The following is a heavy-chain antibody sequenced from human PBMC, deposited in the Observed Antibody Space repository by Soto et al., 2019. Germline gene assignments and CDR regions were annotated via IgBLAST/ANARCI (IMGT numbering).Heavy chain of an antibody. Sequence: QVQLVQSGAEVKKPGASVRVSYKTSGFTFRVYGITWVRQAPGQGLEWMGWISANNGDTHYAQKFQGRVTLTTDSSTSTAYMEVRSLGSDDTAVYYCARKGTGAPVDYWGQGTLVTVSS. CDR2: ISANNGDT. J-gene: IGHJ4*02. V-gene: IGHV1-18*01. D-gene: IGHD1-1*01. CDR1: GFTFRVYG. CDR3: ARKGTGAPVDY.